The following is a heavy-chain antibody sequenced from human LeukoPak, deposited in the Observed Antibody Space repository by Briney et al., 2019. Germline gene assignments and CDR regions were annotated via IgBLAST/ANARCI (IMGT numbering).Heavy chain of an antibody. V-gene: IGHV3-23*01. J-gene: IGHJ3*02. CDR2: ISHSGVTT. CDR3: AKAPPPFCSGGSCFDAFDI. D-gene: IGHD2-15*01. CDR1: GFTFSSYA. Sequence: GGSLRLSCAASGFTFSSYAMSWVRQAPGKGLEWVSAISHSGVTTYYADSVKGRFTISRDNSKNTLHLQMNSLRAEDTAVCYCAKAPPPFCSGGSCFDAFDIWGQGTMVTVSS.